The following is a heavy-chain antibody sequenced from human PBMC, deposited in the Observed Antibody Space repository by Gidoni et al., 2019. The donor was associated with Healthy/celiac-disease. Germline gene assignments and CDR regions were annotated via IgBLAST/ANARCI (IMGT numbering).Heavy chain of an antibody. J-gene: IGHJ6*02. CDR3: AKDLGIFGEGMDV. V-gene: IGHV3-23*01. Sequence: EVQLLESGGGLVQPGGSLRLSCAASGFPFSSYAMSWVRQAPGKGLEWVSAISGSGGSTYYADSVKGRFTISRDNSKNTLYLQMNSLRAEDTAVYYCAKDLGIFGEGMDVWGQGTTVTVSS. D-gene: IGHD3-3*01. CDR1: GFPFSSYA. CDR2: ISGSGGST.